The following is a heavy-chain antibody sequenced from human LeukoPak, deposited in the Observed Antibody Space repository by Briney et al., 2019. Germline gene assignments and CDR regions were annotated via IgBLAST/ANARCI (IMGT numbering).Heavy chain of an antibody. CDR3: ARVHRHYYDSSGYSNWFDP. Sequence: ASVKVSCKASGYTFTSYDINWVRQATGQGLEWMGWMNPNSGNTGYAQKFQGRVTITRNTSISTAYMELSSLRAEDTAVYYCARVHRHYYDSSGYSNWFDPWGQGTLVTVSS. CDR2: MNPNSGNT. CDR1: GYTFTSYD. J-gene: IGHJ5*02. V-gene: IGHV1-8*03. D-gene: IGHD3-22*01.